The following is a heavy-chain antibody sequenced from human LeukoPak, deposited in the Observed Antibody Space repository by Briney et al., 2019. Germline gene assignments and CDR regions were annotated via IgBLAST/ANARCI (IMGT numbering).Heavy chain of an antibody. J-gene: IGHJ4*02. D-gene: IGHD4-23*01. V-gene: IGHV3-48*02. CDR3: AGVAAGYSVNYFDY. CDR2: ISTGSSTT. Sequence: GGSLRLSCAASEFAFSTYNMNWVRQAPGKGLEWVSYISTGSSTTYYADSVKGRFTISRDNVENSLYLQMNSLRDEDTAVYYCAGVAAGYSVNYFDYWGQGTLVTVSS. CDR1: EFAFSTYN.